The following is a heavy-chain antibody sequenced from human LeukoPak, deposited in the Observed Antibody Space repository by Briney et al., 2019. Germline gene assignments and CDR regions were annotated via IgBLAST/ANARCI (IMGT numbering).Heavy chain of an antibody. V-gene: IGHV4-39*07. J-gene: IGHJ6*03. CDR2: ILYSGST. D-gene: IGHD2-2*01. CDR3: ARLAGLDKRSAYQLPKPYYLDV. Sequence: SETLSLTCIVSGGSISSSSYSCGWIRQPAGKGLEWIGSILYSGSTHYTPSLESRVSISVDTSKNQFSLKQTSVTAADTAVYYCARLAGLDKRSAYQLPKPYYLDVWGKGTTVTASS. CDR1: GGSISSSSYS.